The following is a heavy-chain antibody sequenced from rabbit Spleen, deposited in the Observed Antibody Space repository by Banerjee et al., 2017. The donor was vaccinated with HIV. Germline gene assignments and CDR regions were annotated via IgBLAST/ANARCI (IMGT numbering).Heavy chain of an antibody. V-gene: IGHV1S47*01. CDR1: GFDFNNYG. CDR3: VRGSSSSGYYSL. CDR2: IEPIFGNT. J-gene: IGHJ4*01. D-gene: IGHD1-1*01. Sequence: QEQLVESGGGLVQPGGSLKLSCKASGFDFNNYGVSWVRQAPGKGLEWIGYIEPIFGNTYYANWVNGRFTISSHNAQNTLYLQLSSLTAADTATYFCVRGSSSSGYYSLWGQGTLVTVS.